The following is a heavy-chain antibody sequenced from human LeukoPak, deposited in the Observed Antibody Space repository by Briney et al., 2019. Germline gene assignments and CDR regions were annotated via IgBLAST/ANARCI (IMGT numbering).Heavy chain of an antibody. Sequence: SETLSLTCTVSGGSISSGLYYWSWIRQPAGKGLEWIGRIYTSGSTNYNPSLKSRVTMSVDTSKNQFSLKLSSVTAADTAVYYCARHYYDSSGYSSHDFDYWGQGTLVTVSS. J-gene: IGHJ4*02. CDR2: IYTSGST. CDR3: ARHYYDSSGYSSHDFDY. CDR1: GGSISSGLYY. D-gene: IGHD3-22*01. V-gene: IGHV4-61*02.